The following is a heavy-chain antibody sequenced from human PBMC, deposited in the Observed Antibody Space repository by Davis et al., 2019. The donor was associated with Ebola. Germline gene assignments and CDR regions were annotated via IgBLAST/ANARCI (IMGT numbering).Heavy chain of an antibody. CDR2: FNPEDSEA. CDR1: GNTLRKLS. Sequence: ASVKVSCKVSGNTLRKLSIYWVRHAPGVGLEWMGGFNPEDSEAIYAQKFQGRVIVTEDTSTETAYMELTSLKFEDTAIYYCVTSRWFDPWGQGTLVTVSS. V-gene: IGHV1-24*01. D-gene: IGHD2-2*01. J-gene: IGHJ5*02. CDR3: VTSRWFDP.